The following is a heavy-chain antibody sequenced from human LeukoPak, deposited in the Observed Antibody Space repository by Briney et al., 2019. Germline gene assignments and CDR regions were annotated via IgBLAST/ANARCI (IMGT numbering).Heavy chain of an antibody. CDR3: ARTCSSTWCMDV. CDR2: ISSSSSTI. CDR1: GFSFSRYS. J-gene: IGHJ6*04. Sequence: PGGSLRLSCAASGFSFSRYSMNWVRQAPGKGLEWVSYISSSSSTIYYADSVKGRFTISRDNAKNSLYLHMNSLRVEDTAVYYCARTCSSTWCMDVWGKGTTVTVSS. D-gene: IGHD6-13*01. V-gene: IGHV3-48*01.